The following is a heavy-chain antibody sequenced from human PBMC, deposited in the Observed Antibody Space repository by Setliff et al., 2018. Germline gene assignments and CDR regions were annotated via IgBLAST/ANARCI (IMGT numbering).Heavy chain of an antibody. Sequence: GGSLRLSCAASGFTFSSYGMHWVRQAPGKGLEWVAFIRYNGNNKYYSDSVKGRFTTSRDNSKNTLNLQMNGLRAEDTAVYYCAKANAMVVTSHSYGMDVWGQGTTVTVSS. J-gene: IGHJ6*02. V-gene: IGHV3-30*02. CDR1: GFTFSSYG. CDR3: AKANAMVVTSHSYGMDV. D-gene: IGHD2-21*02. CDR2: IRYNGNNK.